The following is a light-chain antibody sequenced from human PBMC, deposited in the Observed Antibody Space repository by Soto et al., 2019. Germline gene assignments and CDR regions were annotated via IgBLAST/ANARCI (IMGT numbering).Light chain of an antibody. CDR1: SSNIGSNT. J-gene: IGLJ2*01. Sequence: QLVLTQPPSASGTPGQRVTISCSGSSSNIGSNTVNWYQQLPGTAPKLLIYSNNQRPSGVPDRFSGSKSGTSASLAISGLQSEDEADYYCAAWDDSLNAVVFGGWTKLTVL. CDR2: SNN. CDR3: AAWDDSLNAVV. V-gene: IGLV1-44*01.